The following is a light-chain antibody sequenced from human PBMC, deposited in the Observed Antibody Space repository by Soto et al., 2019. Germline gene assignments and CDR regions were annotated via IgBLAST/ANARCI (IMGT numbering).Light chain of an antibody. J-gene: IGLJ2*01. Sequence: QSALTQPRSVSGSPGQSVTISCTGTSSDVGGYNYVSWYQQHPGKAPKLMIYDVSKRPSGVPDRFSGSKSGNTASLTISGLQAEDEADYYCCSYAVSYACVVFGGGTKVTVL. V-gene: IGLV2-11*01. CDR1: SSDVGGYNY. CDR3: CSYAVSYACVV. CDR2: DVS.